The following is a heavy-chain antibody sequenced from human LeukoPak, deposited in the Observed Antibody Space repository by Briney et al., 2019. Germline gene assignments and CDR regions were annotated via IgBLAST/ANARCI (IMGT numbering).Heavy chain of an antibody. J-gene: IGHJ4*02. CDR3: ARGRWGYRTLDY. CDR1: GYTLTSYD. V-gene: IGHV1-8*01. CDR2: MNPNSGNT. Sequence: GASVKVSCKASGYTLTSYDINWVRQATGQGLEWMGWMNPNSGNTGYAQKFQGRVTMTRNTSISTAYMELSSLRSEDTAVYYCARGRWGYRTLDYWGQGTLVTVSS. D-gene: IGHD5-24*01.